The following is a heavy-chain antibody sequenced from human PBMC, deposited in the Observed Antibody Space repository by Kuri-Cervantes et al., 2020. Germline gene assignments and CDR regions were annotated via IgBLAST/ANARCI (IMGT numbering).Heavy chain of an antibody. CDR1: GYSFTSYW. D-gene: IGHD1-26*01. V-gene: IGHV5-51*01. CDR3: ARVGATLFDAFDI. CDR2: IYPGDSDT. J-gene: IGHJ3*02. Sequence: GESLKISCKGSGYSFTSYWIGWVRQMPGKGLEWMGIIYPGDSDTRYSPSFQGQVTISADKSISTAYLQWSSLKASDTALYYCARVGATLFDAFDIWGQGTMVTVSS.